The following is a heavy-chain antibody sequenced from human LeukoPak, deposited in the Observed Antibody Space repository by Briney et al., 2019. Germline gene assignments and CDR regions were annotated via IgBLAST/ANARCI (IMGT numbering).Heavy chain of an antibody. V-gene: IGHV3-23*01. CDR1: GFTFSGYA. D-gene: IGHD6-13*01. CDR3: AKDPSIAGAGRFPHFDY. J-gene: IGHJ4*02. CDR2: ISGSGGST. Sequence: GGSLRLSCAASGFTFSGYAMSWVRQAPGKGLEWVSAISGSGGSTYYADSVKGWFTISRDNSKNTLYLQMNSLRAEDTAVYYCAKDPSIAGAGRFPHFDYWGQGTLVTVSS.